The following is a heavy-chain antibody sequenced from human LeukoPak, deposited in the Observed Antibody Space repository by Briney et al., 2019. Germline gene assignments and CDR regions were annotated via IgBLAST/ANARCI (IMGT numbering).Heavy chain of an antibody. Sequence: GESLKISCKGSGYSFTSYWIGWVRQMPGKGLEWMGIIYPGDSDTRYSPSFQGQVTISADKSISAAYLQWSSLKASDTAMYYRARLNSHCSSTSCYTNAFDIWGQGTMVTVSS. J-gene: IGHJ3*02. D-gene: IGHD2-2*02. CDR1: GYSFTSYW. CDR2: IYPGDSDT. CDR3: ARLNSHCSSTSCYTNAFDI. V-gene: IGHV5-51*01.